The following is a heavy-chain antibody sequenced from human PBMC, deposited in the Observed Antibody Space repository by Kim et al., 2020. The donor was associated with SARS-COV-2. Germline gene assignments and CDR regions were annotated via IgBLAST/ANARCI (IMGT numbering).Heavy chain of an antibody. CDR1: GGSISSYY. D-gene: IGHD6-13*01. J-gene: IGHJ6*02. Sequence: SETLSLTCTVSGGSISSYYWSWIRQPPGKGLEWIGYIYYSGSTNYNPSLKSRVTISVDTSKNQFSLKLSSVTAADTAVYYCARSQQLLVPYYYGMDVCGQGTTCSVSS. CDR3: ARSQQLLVPYYYGMDV. CDR2: IYYSGST. V-gene: IGHV4-59*01.